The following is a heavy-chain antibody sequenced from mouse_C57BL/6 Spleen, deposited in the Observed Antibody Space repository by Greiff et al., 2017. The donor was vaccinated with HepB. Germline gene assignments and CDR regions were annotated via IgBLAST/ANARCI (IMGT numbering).Heavy chain of an antibody. J-gene: IGHJ2*01. V-gene: IGHV1-5*01. CDR1: GYTFTSYW. CDR2: IYPGNSDT. D-gene: IGHD2-4*01. CDR3: TRKKPYDYDAGYFDY. Sequence: VQLQQSGTVLARPGASVKMSCKTSGYTFTSYWMHWVKQRPGQGLEWIGAIYPGNSDTSYNQKFKGKAKLTAVTSASTAYMELSSLTNEDSAVYYWTRKKPYDYDAGYFDYWGQGTTLTVSS.